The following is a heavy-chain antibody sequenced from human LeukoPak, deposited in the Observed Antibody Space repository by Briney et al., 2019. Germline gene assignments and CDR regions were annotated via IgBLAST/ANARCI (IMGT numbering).Heavy chain of an antibody. D-gene: IGHD2-2*02. V-gene: IGHV1-69*13. CDR3: ARVGDYCSSTSCYSAY. CDR2: TIPIFGTA. CDR1: GGTFSSYA. Sequence: SVKVCCKASGGTFSSYAISWVRQAPGQGLEWMGGTIPIFGTANYAQKFQGRVTITADESTSTAYMELSSLRSEDTAVYYCARVGDYCSSTSCYSAYWGQGTLVTLSS. J-gene: IGHJ4*02.